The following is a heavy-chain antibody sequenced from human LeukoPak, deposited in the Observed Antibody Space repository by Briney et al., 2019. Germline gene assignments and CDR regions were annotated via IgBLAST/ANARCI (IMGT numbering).Heavy chain of an antibody. Sequence: GGSLRLSCAASGFTFKNYWMHWVRQAPGKGPVWVSRINDDGSSTSYADSVKGRFTISRDDAKNTLYLQMNSLRAEDTAVYYCANDYGDYGNYFDYWGQGTLVTVSS. CDR2: INDDGSST. V-gene: IGHV3-74*01. CDR1: GFTFKNYW. D-gene: IGHD4-17*01. J-gene: IGHJ4*02. CDR3: ANDYGDYGNYFDY.